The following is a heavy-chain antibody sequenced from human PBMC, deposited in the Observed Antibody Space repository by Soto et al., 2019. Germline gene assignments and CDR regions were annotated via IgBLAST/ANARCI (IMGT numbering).Heavy chain of an antibody. Sequence: GGSLRLSCEVSGFSLSGYGMHWVRQAPGKGLEWVAVIWYHGTTKNYADSVKGRFTISRDTSKNTLYLQMNSLRAEDTAVYYCARHGYNYGGGYFDYWGQGTLVTVSS. D-gene: IGHD5-18*01. CDR1: GFSLSGYG. CDR3: ARHGYNYGGGYFDY. V-gene: IGHV3-33*01. J-gene: IGHJ4*02. CDR2: IWYHGTTK.